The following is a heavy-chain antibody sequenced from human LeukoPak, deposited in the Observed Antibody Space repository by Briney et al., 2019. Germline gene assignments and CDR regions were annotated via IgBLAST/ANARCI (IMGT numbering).Heavy chain of an antibody. D-gene: IGHD3-9*01. Sequence: GGSLRLSCAASGFTFSSYAMSWVRQPPGKGLEWVSAISGSGGSTYYADSVKGRFTISRDNSKNTLYLQMNSLRAEDTAVYCCAKDQYILTGNFDYWGQGTLVTVSS. CDR1: GFTFSSYA. CDR2: ISGSGGST. J-gene: IGHJ4*02. CDR3: AKDQYILTGNFDY. V-gene: IGHV3-23*01.